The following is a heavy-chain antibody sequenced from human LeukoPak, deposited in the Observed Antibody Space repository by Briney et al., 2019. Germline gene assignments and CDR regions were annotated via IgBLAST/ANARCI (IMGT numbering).Heavy chain of an antibody. V-gene: IGHV3-30*18. J-gene: IGHJ4*02. CDR1: GFTFSRYG. CDR3: ANPNYYDSSGSYSDDY. CDR2: ISYDGSNK. D-gene: IGHD3-22*01. Sequence: GGSLRLSCAASGFTFSRYGVHWVRQAPGKGLEWVAVISYDGSNKYYADSVKGRFTISRDNSKNTLYLQMNSLRAEDTAVYYCANPNYYDSSGSYSDDYWGQGTLVTVSS.